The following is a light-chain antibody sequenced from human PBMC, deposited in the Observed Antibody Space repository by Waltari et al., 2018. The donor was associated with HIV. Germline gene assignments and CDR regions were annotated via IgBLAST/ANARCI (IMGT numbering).Light chain of an antibody. CDR1: QSVSSIY. V-gene: IGKV3-20*01. CDR2: GAS. J-gene: IGKJ2*01. CDR3: QHYGGSAIYT. Sequence: EIVLTQSPGTLSLSPGARATLSCRASQSVSSIYLAWYLRKPGQAPRLLIYGASNRATGVPDRFSGSGSGTDFTRIISRLEPEDFAVYYCQHYGGSAIYTFGQGTKLEIK.